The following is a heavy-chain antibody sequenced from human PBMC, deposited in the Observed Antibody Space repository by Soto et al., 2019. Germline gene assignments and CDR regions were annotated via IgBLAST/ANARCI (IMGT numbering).Heavy chain of an antibody. CDR2: ISAYNGNT. Sequence: QVQLVQSGAEVKKPGASVKVSCKASGYTFTSYGISWVRQAPGQGLEWMGWISAYNGNTNYAQKLQGRVTMTTDTSTSTAYMELRSLRSDDTAVYYCARHYPRITIFGVVIRHFDYWGQGTLVTVSS. CDR3: ARHYPRITIFGVVIRHFDY. CDR1: GYTFTSYG. V-gene: IGHV1-18*01. J-gene: IGHJ4*02. D-gene: IGHD3-3*01.